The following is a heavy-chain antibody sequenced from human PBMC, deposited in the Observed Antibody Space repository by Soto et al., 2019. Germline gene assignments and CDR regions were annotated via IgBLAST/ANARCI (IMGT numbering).Heavy chain of an antibody. CDR3: ARGSVVQDAYYYYYGMDV. D-gene: IGHD2-15*01. J-gene: IGHJ6*02. CDR2: ISAYNGNT. V-gene: IGHV1-18*04. CDR1: GYTFTSYG. Sequence: ASLKVSCKTSGYTFTSYGISWVRQAPGQGLEWMGWISAYNGNTNYAQKLQGRVTMTTDTSTSTAYMELRSLRSDDTAVYYCARGSVVQDAYYYYYGMDVWGQGTTVTVS.